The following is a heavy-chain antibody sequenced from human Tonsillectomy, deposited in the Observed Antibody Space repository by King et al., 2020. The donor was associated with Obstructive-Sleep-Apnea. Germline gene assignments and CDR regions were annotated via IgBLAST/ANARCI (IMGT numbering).Heavy chain of an antibody. CDR1: GFIFNNYA. V-gene: IGHV3-23*04. Sequence: VQLVESGGGLVQPGGSLRLSCAGSGFIFNNYAMNWVRQAPGKGLEWVSTVASTGGTTYYADSVEGRFTISRDNSRNTLYLQMNSLRADDTAIYFCAKDGVGASQPHYFDCWGQGTRVTVSS. J-gene: IGHJ4*02. CDR2: VASTGGTT. CDR3: AKDGVGASQPHYFDC. D-gene: IGHD3-16*01.